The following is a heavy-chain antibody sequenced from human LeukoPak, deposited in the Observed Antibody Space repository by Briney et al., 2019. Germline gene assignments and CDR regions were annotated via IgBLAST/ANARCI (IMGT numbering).Heavy chain of an antibody. CDR2: INSDGSST. CDR3: AREDQQLVRAFDI. V-gene: IGHV3-74*01. D-gene: IGHD6-13*01. Sequence: GGSLRLSCAASGFTFSSYWMHWVRQAPGEGLVWVSRINSDGSSTSYADSVKGRFTISRDNAKNTLYLQMNSLRAEDTAVYYCAREDQQLVRAFDIWGQGTMVTVSS. J-gene: IGHJ3*02. CDR1: GFTFSSYW.